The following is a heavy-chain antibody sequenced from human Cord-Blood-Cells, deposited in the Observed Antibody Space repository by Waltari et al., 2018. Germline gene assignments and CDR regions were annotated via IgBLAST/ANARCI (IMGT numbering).Heavy chain of an antibody. V-gene: IGHV4-39*01. D-gene: IGHD5-18*01. CDR2: IYYSGSP. CDR3: ARKYSYGLDY. J-gene: IGHJ4*02. CDR1: GGSISSSRYY. Sequence: QLQLQESGPGLVKPSETLSLTCTVSGGSISSSRYYWGWIRQPPGEGLEWIGSIYYSGSPYYNPSLKSRVTISVDTSKNQFSLKLSSVTAADTAVYYCARKYSYGLDYWGQGTLVTVSS.